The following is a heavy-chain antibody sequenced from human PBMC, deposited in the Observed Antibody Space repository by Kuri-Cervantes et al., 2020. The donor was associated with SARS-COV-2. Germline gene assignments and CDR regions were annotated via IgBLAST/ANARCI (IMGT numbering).Heavy chain of an antibody. CDR3: ARDRYHWNDGAIWIYYYYNGMDV. CDR1: GFTFSSYT. J-gene: IGHJ6*02. CDR2: ISYDEGSK. Sequence: GGSLRLSCTASGFTFSSYTLYWVRQAPGKGLEWVAVISYDEGSKYYADSVKGRFTISRDISKNTLYLQMTSLRPEDTATYYCARDRYHWNDGAIWIYYYYNGMDVWGQGTTVTVSS. D-gene: IGHD1-20*01. V-gene: IGHV3-30-3*01.